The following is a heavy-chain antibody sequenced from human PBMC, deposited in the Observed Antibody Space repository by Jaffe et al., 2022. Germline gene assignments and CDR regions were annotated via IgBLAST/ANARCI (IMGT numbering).Heavy chain of an antibody. Sequence: EVQLVESGGGLVQPGGSLRLSCAASGFTFSSYEMNWVRQAPGKGLEWVSYISSSGSTIYYADSVKGRFTISRDNAKNSLYLQMNSLRAEDTAVYYCAREMATILPATPQGAFDIWGQGTMVTVSS. CDR2: ISSSGSTI. CDR1: GFTFSSYE. CDR3: AREMATILPATPQGAFDI. D-gene: IGHD5-12*01. V-gene: IGHV3-48*03. J-gene: IGHJ3*02.